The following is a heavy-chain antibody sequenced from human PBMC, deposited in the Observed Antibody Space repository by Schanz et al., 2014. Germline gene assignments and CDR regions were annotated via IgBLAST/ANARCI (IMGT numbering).Heavy chain of an antibody. CDR2: MSYDGSIK. CDR3: ARDRGYCSGGSCLTFDY. CDR1: GFTFSSYG. Sequence: QVQLVESGGGVVQPGRSLRLSCAASGFTFSSYGMHWVRQAPGKGLEWVAAMSYDGSIKYYGDSVKGRFTISRDNSKNTLYLQMNTLRAEDTAVYYCARDRGYCSGGSCLTFDYCGQGTLVTVSS. V-gene: IGHV3-30*03. D-gene: IGHD2-15*01. J-gene: IGHJ4*02.